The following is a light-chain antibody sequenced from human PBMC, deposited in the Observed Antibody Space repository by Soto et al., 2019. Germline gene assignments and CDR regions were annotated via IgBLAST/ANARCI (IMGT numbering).Light chain of an antibody. CDR1: QGISTF. CDR3: QQLYSDPLT. Sequence: IQLTQSPSSLSASVGDRVTITCRATQGISTFLVWYQQKPGKAPKLLIYAASTLQSGVPSRFSGSGAGTDFTLTIGSLQPEDFATYYCQQLYSDPLTFGQGTRLEIK. V-gene: IGKV1-9*01. J-gene: IGKJ5*01. CDR2: AAS.